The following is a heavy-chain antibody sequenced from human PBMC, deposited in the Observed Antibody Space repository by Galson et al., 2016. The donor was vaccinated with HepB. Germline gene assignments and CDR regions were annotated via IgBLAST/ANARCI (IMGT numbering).Heavy chain of an antibody. J-gene: IGHJ6*02. CDR3: ARERTLCSYPCDYYYGLDV. CDR2: INSDGSIT. V-gene: IGHV3-74*03. Sequence: SLRLSCAASGFTFSSYWMHWVRQAPGKGLVWVSHINSDGSITKYADSVKGRFAISRDNAKNTLYLQMNSLRAEDTAVYYCARERTLCSYPCDYYYGLDVWGQGTTGTVSS. D-gene: IGHD1-26*01. CDR1: GFTFSSYW.